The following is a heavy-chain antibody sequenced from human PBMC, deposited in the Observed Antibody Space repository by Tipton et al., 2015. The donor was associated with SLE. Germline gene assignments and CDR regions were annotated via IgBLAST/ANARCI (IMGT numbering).Heavy chain of an antibody. V-gene: IGHV4-39*07. J-gene: IGHJ4*03. CDR2: IYHSGST. Sequence: TLSLTCTVSGGSISSSSYYWGWIRQPPGKGLEWIGSIYHSGSTYYKPSLKSRVTISVDTSKNQFSLKLSSVTAADTAVYYCAKRGDWDYYFDYWGQGTMVTVSS. CDR1: GGSISSSSYY. D-gene: IGHD3-10*01. CDR3: AKRGDWDYYFDY.